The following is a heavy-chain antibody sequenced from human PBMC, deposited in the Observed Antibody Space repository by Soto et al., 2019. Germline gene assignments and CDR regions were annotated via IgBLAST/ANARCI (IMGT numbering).Heavy chain of an antibody. CDR2: ISAYNGNT. Sequence: GLEWMGWISAYNGNTNYAQKLQGRVTMTTDTSTSTAYMELRSLRSDDTAVYYCSRYRGRGVGTTTACFGYRGQGTLGSGYS. CDR3: SRYRGRGVGTTTACFGY. V-gene: IGHV1-18*01. D-gene: IGHD1-26*01. J-gene: IGHJ4*02.